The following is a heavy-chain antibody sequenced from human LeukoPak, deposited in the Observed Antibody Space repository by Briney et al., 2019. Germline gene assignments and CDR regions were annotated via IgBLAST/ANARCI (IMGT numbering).Heavy chain of an antibody. J-gene: IGHJ5*02. CDR2: IYPGDSDT. D-gene: IGHD2-2*01. CDR3: ARHGMVRYCSSTSCYNWFDP. V-gene: IGHV5-51*01. Sequence: GESLKISCKGSGYSFTSYWIGWVRQMPGKGLEWMGIIYPGDSDTRYSPSFQGQVTISADKPISTAYLQWSSLKASDTAMYYCARHGMVRYCSSTSCYNWFDPWGQGTLVTVSS. CDR1: GYSFTSYW.